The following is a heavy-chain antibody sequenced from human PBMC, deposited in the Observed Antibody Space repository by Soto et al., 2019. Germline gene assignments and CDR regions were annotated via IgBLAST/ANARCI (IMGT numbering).Heavy chain of an antibody. CDR1: GFTFSSYS. CDR2: ISSSSSYI. V-gene: IGHV3-21*01. Sequence: GGSLRLSCAASGFTFSSYSMNWVRQAPGKGLEWVSSISSSSSYIYYADSVKGRFTISRDNAKNSLYLQMNSLRAEDTAVYYCARAFPISYSSSWPPFDYWGQGTLVTVSS. CDR3: ARAFPISYSSSWPPFDY. J-gene: IGHJ4*02. D-gene: IGHD6-13*01.